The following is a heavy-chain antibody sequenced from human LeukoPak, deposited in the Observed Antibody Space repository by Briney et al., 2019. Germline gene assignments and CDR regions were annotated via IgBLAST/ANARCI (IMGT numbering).Heavy chain of an antibody. D-gene: IGHD2-2*01. CDR2: INPNSGGT. V-gene: IGHV1-2*02. J-gene: IGHJ4*02. CDR1: GYTFTGYF. CDR3: ASSIVYCSSTSCHFN. Sequence: ASVKVSCKASGYTFTGYFMHWVRQAPGQGLEWMGWINPNSGGTNYAQRFQGRVTMTRDTSISTAYMELSRLRSDDTAVYYCASSIVYCSSTSCHFNWGQGTLVTVSS.